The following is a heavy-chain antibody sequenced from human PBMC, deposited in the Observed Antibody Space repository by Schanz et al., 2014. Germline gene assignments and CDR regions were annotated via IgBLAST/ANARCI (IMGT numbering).Heavy chain of an antibody. CDR2: VYMSAAST. Sequence: EVQLVESEGGLVQPGGSLRLSCAVSGFTVNTNYMSWVRQAPGKVLEWVSTVYMSAASTRYADSVKGRFIISRDSSKNTLFLQMNSLRPEDTAVYYCAIFPDKWDFGDPFQQWGQGTLVTVSS. CDR3: AIFPDKWDFGDPFQQ. CDR1: GFTVNTNY. J-gene: IGHJ1*01. D-gene: IGHD3-10*01. V-gene: IGHV3-66*01.